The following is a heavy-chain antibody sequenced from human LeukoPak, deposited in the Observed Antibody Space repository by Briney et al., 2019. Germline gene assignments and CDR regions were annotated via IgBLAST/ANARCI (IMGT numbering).Heavy chain of an antibody. CDR3: ARGGFRSTIVYYFDY. Sequence: PSETLSLTCTVSGGSISSYYWSWIRQPPGKGLEWIGYIYYSGSTNYNPSLKSRVTISVDTSKNQFSLQLNSVTPEDTAVYYCARGGFRSTIVYYFDYWGQGTLVTVSS. D-gene: IGHD2-2*01. CDR1: GGSISSYY. J-gene: IGHJ4*02. V-gene: IGHV4-59*12. CDR2: IYYSGST.